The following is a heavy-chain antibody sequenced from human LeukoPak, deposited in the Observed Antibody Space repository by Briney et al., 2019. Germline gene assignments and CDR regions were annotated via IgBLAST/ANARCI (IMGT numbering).Heavy chain of an antibody. V-gene: IGHV3-48*02. D-gene: IGHD3-9*01. J-gene: IGHJ4*02. CDR3: AAGKRYAFDY. Sequence: GGSLRLCCATSGFSFTDYPMNWVRQDPGKGLERISNIRTTAEGAKYAYYADSVKGRVTISRDDGKNTLYLHMNSLRDDDTSVFYGAAGKRYAFDYWGQGILVTVSS. CDR1: GFSFTDYP. CDR2: IRTTAEGAKYA.